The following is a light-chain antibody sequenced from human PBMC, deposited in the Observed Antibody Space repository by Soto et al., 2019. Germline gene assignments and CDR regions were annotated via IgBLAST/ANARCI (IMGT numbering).Light chain of an antibody. V-gene: IGKV3-20*01. Sequence: EIVLTQSPGTLSLSPGEGATLSCRASQSVSNNYLAWYQQKPGQAPRLLIYGASSRATGIPDRFSGSGSGTAFTLTISRLEPEDFAVYYCQQYGISPITFGQGTRLEIK. CDR3: QQYGISPIT. CDR1: QSVSNNY. J-gene: IGKJ5*01. CDR2: GAS.